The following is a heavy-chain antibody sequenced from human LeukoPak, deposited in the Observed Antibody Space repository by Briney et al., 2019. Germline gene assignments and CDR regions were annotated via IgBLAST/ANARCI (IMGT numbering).Heavy chain of an antibody. D-gene: IGHD2-21*02. CDR2: INPRGGST. CDR3: ARVGATGATADN. V-gene: IGHV1-46*01. CDR1: GYIFTTYY. J-gene: IGHJ4*02. Sequence: ASVKVSCKASGYIFTTYYMHWLRQAPGQGPEWMGIINPRGGSTDYAQKFQGRVTMTSDTSTSAVYMELKSLRSEDTAVYFCARVGATGATADNWGQGTLVTVSS.